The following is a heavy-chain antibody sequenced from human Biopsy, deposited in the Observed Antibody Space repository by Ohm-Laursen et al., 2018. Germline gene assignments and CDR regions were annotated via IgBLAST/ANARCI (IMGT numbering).Heavy chain of an antibody. D-gene: IGHD6-19*01. Sequence: SLRLSCAASGFNFYSYAMTWVRQAPGRGLECVSVISGSGAYTYYADSVKGRFTISRDNSKNTLYLQINTLTLEDTAFYYCARGPSSGWYGYFDVWGRGTLVTVSS. V-gene: IGHV3-23*01. CDR3: ARGPSSGWYGYFDV. J-gene: IGHJ2*01. CDR1: GFNFYSYA. CDR2: ISGSGAYT.